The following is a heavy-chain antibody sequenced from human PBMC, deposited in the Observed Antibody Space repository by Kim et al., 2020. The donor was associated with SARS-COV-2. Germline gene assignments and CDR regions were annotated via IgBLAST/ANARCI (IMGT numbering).Heavy chain of an antibody. J-gene: IGHJ4*02. Sequence: SAPKFQGKVTLTEDKSKSTAYMELGSLRAEDTAVYYCARVFLRGGWCFDYWGQGTLVTVSS. CDR3: ARVFLRGGWCFDY. D-gene: IGHD3-3*01. V-gene: IGHV1-69*04.